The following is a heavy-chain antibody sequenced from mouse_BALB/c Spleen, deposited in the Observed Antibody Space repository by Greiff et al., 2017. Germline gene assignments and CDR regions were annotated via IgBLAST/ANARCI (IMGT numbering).Heavy chain of an antibody. CDR3: ARDDYFAY. CDR2: INPSNGRT. J-gene: IGHJ3*01. CDR1: GYTFTSYW. V-gene: IGHV1S81*02. Sequence: QVQLQQPGAELVKPGASVKLSCKASGYTFTSYWMHWVKQRPGQGLEWIGEINPSNGRTNYNEKFKSKATLTVDKSSSTAYMQLSSLTSEDSAVYYCARDDYFAYWGQGTLVTVSA. D-gene: IGHD2-4*01.